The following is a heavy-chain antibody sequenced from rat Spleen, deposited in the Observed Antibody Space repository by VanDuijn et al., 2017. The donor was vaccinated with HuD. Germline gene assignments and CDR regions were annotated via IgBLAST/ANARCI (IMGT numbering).Heavy chain of an antibody. Sequence: EVQLQESGPGLVKPSQSLSLTCSVTGYSITSSYRWNWIRKFPGNKLEWMGYINSAGSTNYNPSLKSRLSITRDTSKNQFFLQLSSITTEDTATYYCAREGLTLDFWGPGTMATVSS. J-gene: IGHJ1*01. D-gene: IGHD1-10*01. CDR1: GYSITSSYR. CDR2: INSAGST. CDR3: AREGLTLDF. V-gene: IGHV3-3*01.